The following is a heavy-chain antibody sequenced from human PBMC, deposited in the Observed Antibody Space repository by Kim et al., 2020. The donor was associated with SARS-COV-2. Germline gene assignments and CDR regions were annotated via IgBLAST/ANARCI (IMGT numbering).Heavy chain of an antibody. V-gene: IGHV1-18*04. J-gene: IGHJ1*01. CDR2: ASPNNKKT. D-gene: IGHD6-19*01. Sequence: ASVKVSCKASGYTFTTHGIDWIRQAPGQGLEWVGWASPNNKKTIYAPKVQGRITMTADTSTNTAYMELTGLRSDDTAIYYCARGRAIAVSGTDDFWGQGTLVTVSS. CDR3: ARGRAIAVSGTDDF. CDR1: GYTFTTHG.